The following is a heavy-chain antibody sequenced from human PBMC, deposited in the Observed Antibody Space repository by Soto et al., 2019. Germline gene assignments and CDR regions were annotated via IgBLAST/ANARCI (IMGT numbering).Heavy chain of an antibody. D-gene: IGHD5-18*01. Sequence: EVQLVESGGGLVQPGGSLRLSCAASGFTLSGYEVKWVRQAPGKGLEWISYISSSSSYIYYADSVKGRFTISRDNAKNSLYLQMNSLRAEDTAVYYCARDRVMVNVYYYYYGMDVWGQGTTVTVSS. J-gene: IGHJ6*02. V-gene: IGHV3-48*03. CDR3: ARDRVMVNVYYYYYGMDV. CDR2: ISSSSSYI. CDR1: GFTLSGYE.